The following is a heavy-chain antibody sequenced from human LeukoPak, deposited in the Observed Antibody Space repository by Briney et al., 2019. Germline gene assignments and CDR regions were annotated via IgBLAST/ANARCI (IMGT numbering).Heavy chain of an antibody. CDR2: ISGSGGST. D-gene: IGHD4-23*01. J-gene: IGHJ4*02. CDR1: GFTFSSYA. Sequence: GGSLRLSCAASGFTFSSYAMHWVRQIPGKGLEWVSAISGSGGSTYYADSVKGRFTISRDNSKNTLYLQMNSLRAEDTAVYYCAKDRWSQDPFDYWGQGTLVTVSS. CDR3: AKDRWSQDPFDY. V-gene: IGHV3-23*01.